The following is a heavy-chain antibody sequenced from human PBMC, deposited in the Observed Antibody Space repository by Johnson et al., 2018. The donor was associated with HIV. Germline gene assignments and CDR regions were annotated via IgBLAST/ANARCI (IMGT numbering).Heavy chain of an antibody. V-gene: IGHV3-30-3*01. Sequence: VQLVESGGGVVQPGRSLRLSCAASGFSFSYYAMHWVRQAPGKGLEWVAVISYDGINKYYAQSVKGRFTISRDNSKKTLYLQMNSLRAEDTAVYYCAKEALRGGEYDAFDIWGQGTMVTVSS. D-gene: IGHD2-15*01. CDR2: ISYDGINK. CDR1: GFSFSYYA. CDR3: AKEALRGGEYDAFDI. J-gene: IGHJ3*02.